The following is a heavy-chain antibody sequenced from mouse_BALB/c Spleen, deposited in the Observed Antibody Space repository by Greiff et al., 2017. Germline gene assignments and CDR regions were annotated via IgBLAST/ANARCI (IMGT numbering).Heavy chain of an antibody. J-gene: IGHJ4*01. CDR3: ARNGNYAMDY. CDR2: IYPGDGDT. D-gene: IGHD2-1*01. V-gene: IGHV1-87*01. Sequence: VQRVESGAELARPGASVKLSCKASGYTFTSYWMQWVKQRPGQGLEWIGAIYPGDGDTRYTQKFKGKATLTADKSSSTAYMQLSSLASEDSAVYYCARNGNYAMDYWGQGTSVTVSS. CDR1: GYTFTSYW.